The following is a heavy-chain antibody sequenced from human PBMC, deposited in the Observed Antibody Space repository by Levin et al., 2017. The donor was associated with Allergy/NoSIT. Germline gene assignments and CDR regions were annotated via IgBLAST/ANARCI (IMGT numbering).Heavy chain of an antibody. J-gene: IGHJ4*02. Sequence: GGSLRLSCAASGFTFSSYAMSWVRQAPGKGLEWVSAISGSGGSTYYADYVKGRFTISRDNSKNTLYLQMNSLRAEDTAVYYCAKDLSNVGYYFDYWGQGTLVTVSS. CDR1: GFTFSSYA. CDR2: ISGSGGST. V-gene: IGHV3-23*01. D-gene: IGHD3-3*02. CDR3: AKDLSNVGYYFDY.